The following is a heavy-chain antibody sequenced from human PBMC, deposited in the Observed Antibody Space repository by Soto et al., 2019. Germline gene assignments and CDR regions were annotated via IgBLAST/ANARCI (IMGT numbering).Heavy chain of an antibody. Sequence: QVQLVESGGGVVQPGRSLRLSCAAFGFTFSNYGMHWVRQAPGKGLEWVAVILNDGSNRYHADSVKDRFTIPRDNSKNMLYLQMNSLRAEDTAVYYCARDDEYSGNGMDVWGQGTTVTVS. CDR1: GFTFSNYG. D-gene: IGHD3-10*01. V-gene: IGHV3-33*01. CDR2: ILNDGSNR. J-gene: IGHJ6*02. CDR3: ARDDEYSGNGMDV.